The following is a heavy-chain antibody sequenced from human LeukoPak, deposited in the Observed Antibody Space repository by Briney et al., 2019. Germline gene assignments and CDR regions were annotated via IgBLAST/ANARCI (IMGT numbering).Heavy chain of an antibody. V-gene: IGHV3-23*01. Sequence: GGSLRLSCAASGFTFSSYAMSWVRQAPGKGLEWVSAISGSGGSTYYADSVKVRFTISRDNYKNTLYLQMNSLRAEDTAVYYCAKRGATITYYDSSGYFYYFDYWGQGTLVTVSS. CDR3: AKRGATITYYDSSGYFYYFDY. D-gene: IGHD3-22*01. CDR1: GFTFSSYA. CDR2: ISGSGGST. J-gene: IGHJ4*02.